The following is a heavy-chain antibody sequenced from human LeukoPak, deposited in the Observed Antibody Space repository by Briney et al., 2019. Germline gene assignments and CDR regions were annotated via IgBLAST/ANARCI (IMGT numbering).Heavy chain of an antibody. CDR2: ISTSSSYI. CDR1: GFTFNTYS. D-gene: IGHD6-19*01. J-gene: IGHJ4*02. CDR3: AKEGYSSGWYGGGDY. Sequence: GGSLRLSCAASGFTFNTYSMNWVRQAPGKGLEWVSSISTSSSYIYYADSVKGRFTISRDNAKNSLYLQMNSLRAEDTAVYYCAKEGYSSGWYGGGDYWGQGTLVTVSS. V-gene: IGHV3-21*04.